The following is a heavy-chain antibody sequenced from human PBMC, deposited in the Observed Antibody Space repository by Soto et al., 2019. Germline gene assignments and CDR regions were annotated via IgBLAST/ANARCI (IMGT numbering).Heavy chain of an antibody. D-gene: IGHD3-10*01. CDR1: GFSFNTYA. V-gene: IGHV3-23*01. CDR2: VSTSGGST. Sequence: EVQLLESGGGLVQPGGSLRLSCAASGFSFNTYAMSWVRQARGKGPEWVSTVSTSGGSTYYADSVKGRFTISRDNSKNTLYLQMNSLRAEDTAVYYCAKASGWFGEFDYWGQGTLVTVSS. J-gene: IGHJ4*02. CDR3: AKASGWFGEFDY.